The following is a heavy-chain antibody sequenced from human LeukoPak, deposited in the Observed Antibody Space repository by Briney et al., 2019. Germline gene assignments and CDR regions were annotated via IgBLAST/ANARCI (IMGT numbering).Heavy chain of an antibody. CDR2: IYYSGST. V-gene: IGHV4-30-4*08. J-gene: IGHJ5*02. D-gene: IGHD3-3*01. CDR1: GGSISSGDYY. CDR3: ARAKYDFWSGYSGSDP. Sequence: PSQTLSLTCTVFGGSISSGDYYWSWIRQPPGKGLEWIGYIYYSGSTYYNPSLKSRVTISVDTSKNQFSLKLSSVTAADTAVYYCARAKYDFWSGYSGSDPWGQGTLVTVSS.